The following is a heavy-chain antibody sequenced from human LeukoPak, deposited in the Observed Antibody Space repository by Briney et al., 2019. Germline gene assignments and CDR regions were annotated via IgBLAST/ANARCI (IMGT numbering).Heavy chain of an antibody. Sequence: PSQTLSLTCTVSGGSISSGSYYWSWIRQPAGKGLEWIGRIYTSGSTNYNPSLKSRVTISVDTSKNQFSLKLSSVTAADTAVYYCARGVSCSGGSCYSANWFDPWGQGTLVTVSS. J-gene: IGHJ5*02. CDR2: IYTSGST. V-gene: IGHV4-61*02. D-gene: IGHD2-15*01. CDR3: ARGVSCSGGSCYSANWFDP. CDR1: GGSISSGSYY.